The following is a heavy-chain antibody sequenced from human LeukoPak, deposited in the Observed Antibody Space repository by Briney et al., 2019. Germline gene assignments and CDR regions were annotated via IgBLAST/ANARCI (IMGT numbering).Heavy chain of an antibody. J-gene: IGHJ3*02. CDR3: ARDYYDSSGYSDAFDI. V-gene: IGHV3-21*01. CDR2: ISSSSSYI. CDR1: GFTFSSYT. D-gene: IGHD3-22*01. Sequence: GGSLRLSCAASGFTFSSYTMNWVRQAPGKGLEWVSSISSSSSYIYYADSVKGRFSISRDNAKNSLYLQMNSLRAEDTAVYYCARDYYDSSGYSDAFDIWGQGTMVTVSS.